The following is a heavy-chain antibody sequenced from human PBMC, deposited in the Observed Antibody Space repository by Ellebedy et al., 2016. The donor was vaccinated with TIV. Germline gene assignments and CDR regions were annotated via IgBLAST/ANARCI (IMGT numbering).Heavy chain of an antibody. D-gene: IGHD3-10*01. CDR1: GYTFTGYF. J-gene: IGHJ4*02. Sequence: ASVKVSCKASGYTFTGYFIHWVRQAPGQGLEWMGWINPNSGGTNYAQKFQGRVTITADESTSTAYMELSSLRSEDTAVYYCARGYYGSGSYPAYWGQGTLVTVSS. CDR3: ARGYYGSGSYPAY. V-gene: IGHV1-2*02. CDR2: INPNSGGT.